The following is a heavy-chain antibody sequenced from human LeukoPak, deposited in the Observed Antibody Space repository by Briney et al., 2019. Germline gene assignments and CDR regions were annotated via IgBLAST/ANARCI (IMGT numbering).Heavy chain of an antibody. CDR1: GGSISSGSYY. V-gene: IGHV4-61*02. Sequence: SQTLSLTCTVSGGSISSGSYYWSWIRQPAGKGLEWIGRIYTSGSTNYNPSLKSRVTISVDTSKNQFSLKLSSATAADTAVYYCARDGSGYCSGGSCYLGDWYFDLWGRGTLVTVSS. J-gene: IGHJ2*01. CDR3: ARDGSGYCSGGSCYLGDWYFDL. CDR2: IYTSGST. D-gene: IGHD2-15*01.